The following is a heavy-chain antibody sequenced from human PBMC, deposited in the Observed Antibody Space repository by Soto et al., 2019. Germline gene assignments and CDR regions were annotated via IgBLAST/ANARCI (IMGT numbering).Heavy chain of an antibody. V-gene: IGHV4-34*01. Sequence: PSETLSLTCAVYGGSFSDYSWTWIRQPPGKGLEWIGEINHSGSTYYNPSLKSRVTISVDTSKNQFSLKLTSVTAADTAVYYCARGSHLAITMVRGVREARFDYWGQGTLVTVSS. CDR2: INHSGST. D-gene: IGHD3-10*01. CDR3: ARGSHLAITMVRGVREARFDY. CDR1: GGSFSDYS. J-gene: IGHJ4*02.